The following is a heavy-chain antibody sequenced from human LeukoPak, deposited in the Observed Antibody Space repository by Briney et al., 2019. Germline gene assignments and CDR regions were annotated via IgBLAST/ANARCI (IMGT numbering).Heavy chain of an antibody. V-gene: IGHV4-59*01. Sequence: PSETLSLTCTVSGGSISSSHWSWIRQPPGKGLEWIAYIFDSGGTNYNPSLKSRVTILLDTSKNQLSLNLSSVTAADTAVYYCAWGRVYYYMDVWGKGTTVTVSS. CDR1: GGSISSSH. CDR2: IFDSGGT. D-gene: IGHD3-16*01. CDR3: AWGRVYYYMDV. J-gene: IGHJ6*03.